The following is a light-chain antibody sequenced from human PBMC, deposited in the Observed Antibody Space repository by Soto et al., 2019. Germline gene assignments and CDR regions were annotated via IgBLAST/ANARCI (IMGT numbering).Light chain of an antibody. CDR3: QQYGSSPIT. CDR1: QSVSSSY. V-gene: IGKV3-20*01. J-gene: IGKJ5*01. CDR2: GAF. Sequence: ENMLTQSPGTLSLSPGESATLSCRASQSVSSSYLAWYQQKPGQAPRLLIYGAFNRATGIPARFSGGGSGTDFTLTISRLEPEDFAVYVCQQYGSSPITFGQGTRLEIK.